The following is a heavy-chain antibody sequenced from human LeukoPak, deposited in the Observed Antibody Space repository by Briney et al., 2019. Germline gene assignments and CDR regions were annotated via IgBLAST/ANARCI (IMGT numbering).Heavy chain of an antibody. J-gene: IGHJ6*02. CDR3: GGKPKKWLRGYYYYYGMDV. D-gene: IGHD5-12*01. V-gene: IGHV3-7*01. CDR2: IKQDGSEK. CDR1: GFTFRTYW. Sequence: GGSLRLSCAASGFTFRTYWMSWVRQAPGKGLEWVANIKQDGSEKYYVDSVKGRFTISRDNAKNSLYLQMNSLRAEDTAVYYCGGKPKKWLRGYYYYYGMDVWGQGTTVTVSS.